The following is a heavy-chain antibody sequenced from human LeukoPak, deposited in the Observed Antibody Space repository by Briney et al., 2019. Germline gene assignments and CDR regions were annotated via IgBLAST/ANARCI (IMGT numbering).Heavy chain of an antibody. V-gene: IGHV1-2*02. CDR3: ARDLETLWAFDI. J-gene: IGHJ3*02. CDR1: GYTFTGYY. CDR2: INPNSGGT. Sequence: ASVKVSCKASGYTFTGYYMHWVRQAPGQGLEWMGWINPNSGGTNYAQKFQGRVTMTRDTSISSAYMELSRLRSDDTAVYYCARDLETLWAFDIWGQGTMVTVSS. D-gene: IGHD3-3*01.